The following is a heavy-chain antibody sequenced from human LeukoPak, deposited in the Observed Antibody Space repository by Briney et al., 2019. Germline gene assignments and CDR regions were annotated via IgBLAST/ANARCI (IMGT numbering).Heavy chain of an antibody. CDR1: GYTFTSYA. CDR2: INAGNGNT. Sequence: ASVKVSCKASGYTFTSYAMHWVRQAPGQRLEWMGWINAGNGNTKYSQKSQGRVTITRDTSASTAYMELSSLRSEDTAVYYCATSSGSYYNGYYYYYGMDVWGKGTTVTVSS. J-gene: IGHJ6*04. V-gene: IGHV1-3*01. D-gene: IGHD3-10*01. CDR3: ATSSGSYYNGYYYYYGMDV.